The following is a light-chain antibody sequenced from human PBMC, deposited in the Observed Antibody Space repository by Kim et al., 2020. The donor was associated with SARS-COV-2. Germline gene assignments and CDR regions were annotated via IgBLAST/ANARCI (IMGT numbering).Light chain of an antibody. J-gene: IGLJ3*02. CDR3: GTWDDRLDAGV. CDR1: TSNIRNNL. V-gene: IGLV1-51*01. Sequence: QSVLTQPPSVSAAQVQRVTISCSGGTSNIRNNLVSWYQHLPGTAPKVLSYKDNKRPSGVPGRFSASKSGTSATLAITGLQTGDEGDYYCGTWDDRLDAGVFGGGTQLTVL. CDR2: KDN.